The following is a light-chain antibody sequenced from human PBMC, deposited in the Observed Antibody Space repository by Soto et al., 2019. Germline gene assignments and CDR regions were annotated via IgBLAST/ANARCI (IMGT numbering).Light chain of an antibody. J-gene: IGKJ4*01. CDR1: QDISSY. Sequence: IQLTQSPSSLSASVRDRVTITCRASQDISSYLAWYQQKPGKAPKLLIHAISRLQSGVPSRFSGSGSGTDFTLAINSLQPEDFATYYCQQLNNYPLTFGGGTKVEIK. CDR3: QQLNNYPLT. CDR2: AIS. V-gene: IGKV1-9*01.